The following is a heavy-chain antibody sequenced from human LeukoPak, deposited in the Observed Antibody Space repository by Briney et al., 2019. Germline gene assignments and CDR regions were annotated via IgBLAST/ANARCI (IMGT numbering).Heavy chain of an antibody. J-gene: IGHJ4*02. V-gene: IGHV3-7*01. CDR1: GFTFSSYW. CDR2: IRMDGGEQ. D-gene: IGHD5-24*01. Sequence: GGSLRLSCAASGFTFSSYWMTWVRQTPGKGLEWVANIRMDGGEQYYMDSVEGRFTISRDNAKNSLYLQMYSLRPEDTAVYYCARDKGHNSAYWGRGTLVTVSS. CDR3: ARDKGHNSAY.